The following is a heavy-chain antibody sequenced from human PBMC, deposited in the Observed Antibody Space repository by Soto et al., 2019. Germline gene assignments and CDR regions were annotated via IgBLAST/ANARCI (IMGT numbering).Heavy chain of an antibody. D-gene: IGHD2-15*01. Sequence: SLRLSCAASGVTLSSYGVHSVRQAPGKGLECVAVISYDGSNKYYADSVKGRFTISRDNSKNTLYLQMNSLRAEDTAVYYCAKDPSPYCSGGSCYENYYYYYMDVWGEGTTVTVSS. CDR3: AKDPSPYCSGGSCYENYYYYYMDV. V-gene: IGHV3-30*18. CDR1: GVTLSSYG. CDR2: ISYDGSNK. J-gene: IGHJ6*03.